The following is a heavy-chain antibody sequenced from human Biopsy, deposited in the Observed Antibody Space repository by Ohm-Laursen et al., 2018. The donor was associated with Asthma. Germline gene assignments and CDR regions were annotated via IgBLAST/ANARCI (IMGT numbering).Heavy chain of an antibody. V-gene: IGHV3-30-3*01. Sequence: LRLSCSASGLTFRSYAMHWVRQAPGKGLEWVAVGGSYYDGGLKYYADSVNGRFTVSRDDSKNTLYLQMNSLRPDDTAVYYCARDVMEWYLPAFDFWGQGTLVTVSS. J-gene: IGHJ4*02. CDR3: ARDVMEWYLPAFDF. CDR2: GGSYYDGGLK. D-gene: IGHD3-3*01. CDR1: GLTFRSYA.